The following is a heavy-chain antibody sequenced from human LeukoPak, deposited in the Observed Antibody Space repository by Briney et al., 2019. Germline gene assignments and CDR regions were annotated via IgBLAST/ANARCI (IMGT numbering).Heavy chain of an antibody. CDR2: ISWNSGSI. D-gene: IGHD6-6*01. J-gene: IGHJ4*02. CDR1: GFTFDDYA. Sequence: SLRLSCAASGFTFDDYAMHWVRQAPGKGLEWVSGISWNSGSIGYADSAKGRFTVSRDNADYSLYLQMNSLRADDTAVYYCARGDGSSSGLYFDSWGQGTLVTVSS. V-gene: IGHV3-9*01. CDR3: ARGDGSSSGLYFDS.